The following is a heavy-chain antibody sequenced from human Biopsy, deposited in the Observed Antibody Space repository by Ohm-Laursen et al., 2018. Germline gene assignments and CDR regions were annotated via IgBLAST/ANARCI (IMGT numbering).Heavy chain of an antibody. D-gene: IGHD3-22*01. J-gene: IGHJ2*01. V-gene: IGHV4-59*01. CDR3: ARDRGYYSDRTVPGYFDL. CDR2: VYYTGST. CDR1: GDSISSYY. Sequence: TLSLTCTVSGDSISSYYWSWIRQPPGKGLEWIGYVYYTGSTDYNPSLQSRVTISVDTFKNHFSLRLRSVTPADTAIYCARDRGYYSDRTVPGYFDLWGRGTLVTVSS.